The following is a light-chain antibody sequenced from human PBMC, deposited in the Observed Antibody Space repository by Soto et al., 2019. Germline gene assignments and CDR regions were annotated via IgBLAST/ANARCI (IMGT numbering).Light chain of an antibody. CDR2: DAS. CDR3: QQRRRKSPGT. J-gene: IGKJ4*01. Sequence: VVLTQSPATLSLSPGERATLSCRASQSISEFLAWYQQKPGQAPRLLIYDASNRATGTPARFSGSGSGTDFTTIISLVDAEDVVHYCQQRRRKSPGTFGGGTKVDIK. CDR1: QSISEF. V-gene: IGKV3-11*01.